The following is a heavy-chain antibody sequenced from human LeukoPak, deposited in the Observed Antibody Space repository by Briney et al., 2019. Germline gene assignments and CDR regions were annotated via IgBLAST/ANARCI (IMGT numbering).Heavy chain of an antibody. CDR2: IYPGDSDT. V-gene: IGHV5-51*01. J-gene: IGHJ6*02. CDR1: GYDFTFYW. D-gene: IGHD6-13*01. CDR3: ARRPQQPSYGMDV. Sequence: GESLKISCKGSGYDFTFYWVAWVRQMPGKGLEWMGIIYPGDSDTRYSPSFQGQVTISADKSISTAYLQWSSLKASDTAMYYCARRPQQPSYGMDVWGQGTTVTVSS.